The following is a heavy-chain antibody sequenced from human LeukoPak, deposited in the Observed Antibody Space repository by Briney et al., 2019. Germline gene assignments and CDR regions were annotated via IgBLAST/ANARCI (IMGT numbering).Heavy chain of an antibody. CDR2: IYPGDSDS. D-gene: IGHD2-8*02. V-gene: IGHV5-51*01. Sequence: GESLKLSCKAPGYHFNTHWIVWVRQMPGNGLEWMGIIYPGDSDSRYSPSFQGQVTFSVHKSISTAYVQWSSLKASDTAMYYCARGVGSCAGGTCPEGNWFDPWGQGTLVTVSS. J-gene: IGHJ5*02. CDR3: ARGVGSCAGGTCPEGNWFDP. CDR1: GYHFNTHW.